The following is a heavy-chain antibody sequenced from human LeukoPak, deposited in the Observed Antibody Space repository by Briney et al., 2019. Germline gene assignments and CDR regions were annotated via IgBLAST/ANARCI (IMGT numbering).Heavy chain of an antibody. CDR3: TVGSWYVGFDY. V-gene: IGHV3-73*01. Sequence: PGGSLKLSCAASGFTFSGSAMHWVRQASGKGLEWVGRIRSKANSYATAYAASVKGGFTISRDDSKNTAYLQMNSLKTEDTAVYYCTVGSWYVGFDYWGQGTLVTVSS. J-gene: IGHJ4*02. CDR1: GFTFSGSA. CDR2: IRSKANSYAT. D-gene: IGHD6-13*01.